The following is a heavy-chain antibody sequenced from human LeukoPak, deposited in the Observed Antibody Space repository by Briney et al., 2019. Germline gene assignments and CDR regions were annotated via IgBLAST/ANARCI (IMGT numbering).Heavy chain of an antibody. Sequence: GGSLRLSCATSGFTFGSYGMHWVRQAPGKGLEWLALIWYDGSNKYYADSVKGRFTISRDNSKNTLYLQMSSLRGEDTAVYYCARKYGIAVAGTWLEYWGQGTLVTVSS. V-gene: IGHV3-33*01. D-gene: IGHD6-19*01. J-gene: IGHJ4*02. CDR3: ARKYGIAVAGTWLEY. CDR2: IWYDGSNK. CDR1: GFTFGSYG.